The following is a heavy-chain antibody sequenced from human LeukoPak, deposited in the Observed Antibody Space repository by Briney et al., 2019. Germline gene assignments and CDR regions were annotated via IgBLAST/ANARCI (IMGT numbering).Heavy chain of an antibody. Sequence: PSETLSLTCAVYGGSFSGYYWSWIRQPPGKGLEWIGEINHSGSTNYNPSLKSRVTISVDTSKNQFSLRLSSVTAADTAVYYCARVGADGSGFLFDYWGQGTLVSVSS. J-gene: IGHJ4*02. D-gene: IGHD3-10*01. V-gene: IGHV4-34*01. CDR3: ARVGADGSGFLFDY. CDR1: GGSFSGYY. CDR2: INHSGST.